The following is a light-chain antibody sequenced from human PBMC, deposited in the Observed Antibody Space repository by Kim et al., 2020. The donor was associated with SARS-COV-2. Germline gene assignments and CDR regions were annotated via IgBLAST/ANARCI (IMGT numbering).Light chain of an antibody. Sequence: SYELTQPPSVSVSPGQTASITCSGDKLGDKYACWYQQKPGQSPVLVIYQDIKRPSGIPERFSGSNSGNTATLTISGTQAMDESDYYCQAWDSSTENVVFGGGTQLTVL. CDR1: KLGDKY. CDR3: QAWDSSTENVV. J-gene: IGLJ2*01. CDR2: QDI. V-gene: IGLV3-1*01.